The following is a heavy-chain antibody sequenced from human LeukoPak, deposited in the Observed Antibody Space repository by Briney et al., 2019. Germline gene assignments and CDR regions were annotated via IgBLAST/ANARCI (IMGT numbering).Heavy chain of an antibody. Sequence: GESLKISCKGSGYSFTNYWIGWVRQMPGKGLEWIGIIYPGDSDTRYSPSFQGQVTTSADKSIRAAYLQWSSLKASDTAMYYCARVFCSSISCYADFDYWGQGTLVTVSS. CDR2: IYPGDSDT. D-gene: IGHD2-2*01. CDR3: ARVFCSSISCYADFDY. CDR1: GYSFTNYW. V-gene: IGHV5-51*01. J-gene: IGHJ4*02.